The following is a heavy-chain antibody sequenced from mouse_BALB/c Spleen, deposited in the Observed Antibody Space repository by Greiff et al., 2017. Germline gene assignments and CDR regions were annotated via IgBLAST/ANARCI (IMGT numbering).Heavy chain of an antibody. CDR3: ARYGYEDYFDY. CDR2: ISYDGSN. Sequence: DVQLQESGPGLVKPSQSLSLTCSVTGYSFTSGYFWYWIRQFPGNKLEWMGNISYDGSNNYNPSLKNRISITRDTSKNQFFLKLNSVTTEDTATYYCARYGYEDYFDYWGQGTTLTVSS. CDR1: GYSFTSGYF. D-gene: IGHD2-2*01. V-gene: IGHV3-6*02. J-gene: IGHJ2*01.